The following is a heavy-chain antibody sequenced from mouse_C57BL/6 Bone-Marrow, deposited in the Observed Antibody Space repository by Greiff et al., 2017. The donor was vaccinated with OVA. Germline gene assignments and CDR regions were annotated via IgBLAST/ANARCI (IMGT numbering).Heavy chain of an antibody. Sequence: EVHLVESGEGLVKPGGSLKLSCAASGFTFSSYAMSWVRQTPEKRLEWVAYISSGGDYIYYADTVKGRFTISRDNARNTLYLQMSSLKSEDTAMYYCTRGRIYYDYGAYWGQGTLVTVSA. V-gene: IGHV5-9-1*02. CDR1: GFTFSSYA. J-gene: IGHJ3*01. D-gene: IGHD2-4*01. CDR3: TRGRIYYDYGAY. CDR2: ISSGGDYI.